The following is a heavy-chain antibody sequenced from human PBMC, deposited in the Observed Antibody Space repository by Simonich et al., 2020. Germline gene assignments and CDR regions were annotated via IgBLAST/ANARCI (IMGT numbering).Heavy chain of an antibody. V-gene: IGHV3-33*01. CDR1: GFTFSSYG. CDR3: ARAYSSSWYNWFDP. J-gene: IGHJ5*02. Sequence: QVQLVESGGGVVQPGRSLRLSCAASGFTFSSYGMHWVRQAPGKGLEGVAVIWYDGSNKNYADSVKGRFTISRDNSKNTLYLQMNSLRAEDTAVYYCARAYSSSWYNWFDPWGQGTLVTVSS. D-gene: IGHD6-13*01. CDR2: IWYDGSNK.